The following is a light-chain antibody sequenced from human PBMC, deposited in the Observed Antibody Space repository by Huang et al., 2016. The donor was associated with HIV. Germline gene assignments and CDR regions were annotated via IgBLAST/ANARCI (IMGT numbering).Light chain of an antibody. CDR2: GSS. CDR3: QQYYTWPRT. Sequence: EVLMTQSPVTLSESPGGRVTISCWASQSVRDNLAWFQQKPGQAPRLLVHGSSTRATGVPARFSGRGSGTGCTLTITSLQSDDYAVYYCQQYYTWPRTFGQGTRVE. CDR1: QSVRDN. V-gene: IGKV3-15*01. J-gene: IGKJ1*01.